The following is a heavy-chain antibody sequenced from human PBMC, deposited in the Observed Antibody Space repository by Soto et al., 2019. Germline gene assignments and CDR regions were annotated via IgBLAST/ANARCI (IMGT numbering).Heavy chain of an antibody. Sequence: VQLLESGGGLEQHGGSLRLSCAASGFTFSSYAMSWVRQAPGKGLECVSAISGSGGSTYYADSVKGRFTISRENSKHTLYLQMNSLRAEDTAVYYCARAPLGVTTSFDIWGQGTMVTVS. CDR2: ISGSGGST. D-gene: IGHD3-3*01. CDR3: ARAPLGVTTSFDI. CDR1: GFTFSSYA. V-gene: IGHV3-23*01. J-gene: IGHJ3*02.